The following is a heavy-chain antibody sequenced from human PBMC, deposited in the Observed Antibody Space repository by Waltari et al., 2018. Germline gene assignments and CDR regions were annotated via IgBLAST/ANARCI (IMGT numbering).Heavy chain of an antibody. CDR1: GYSFTSYD. CDR3: ARSVVVVAATEDYYYYYGMDV. D-gene: IGHD2-15*01. Sequence: QVQLVQSGAEVKKPGASVKVSCKASGYSFTSYDVHWVRQATGQGLEWMGWMNPNSGNTGYAQKFQGRVTITRNTSISTAYMELSSLRSEDTAVYYCARSVVVVAATEDYYYYYGMDVWGQGTTVTVSS. V-gene: IGHV1-8*03. CDR2: MNPNSGNT. J-gene: IGHJ6*02.